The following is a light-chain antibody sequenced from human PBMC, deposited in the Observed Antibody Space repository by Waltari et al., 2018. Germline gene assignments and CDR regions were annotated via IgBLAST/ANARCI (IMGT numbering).Light chain of an antibody. J-gene: IGLJ2*01. CDR1: STDVGIYTL. Sequence: QSALTQPASVSGSPGQSITISCTGTSTDVGIYTLVSWYQQHPTKVPKLIIYEVSKRPSGVSNRFSGSKSGNTASLTISGLQAEDEADYYCSSYAGSGTSVVFGGGTKLTVL. CDR2: EVS. CDR3: SSYAGSGTSVV. V-gene: IGLV2-23*02.